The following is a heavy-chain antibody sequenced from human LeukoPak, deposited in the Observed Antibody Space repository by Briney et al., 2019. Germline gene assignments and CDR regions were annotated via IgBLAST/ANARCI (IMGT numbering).Heavy chain of an antibody. CDR3: ARSNSSSWPKYFQH. Sequence: SETLSLTCTVSGGSMSPYHWGWIRQPPGKGLEWTGYIYYSGSTNYNPSLKSRVTISVDTSKNQFSLKLSSVTAADTAVYYCARSNSSSWPKYFQHWGQGTLVTVSS. CDR1: GGSMSPYH. J-gene: IGHJ1*01. V-gene: IGHV4-59*08. CDR2: IYYSGST. D-gene: IGHD6-13*01.